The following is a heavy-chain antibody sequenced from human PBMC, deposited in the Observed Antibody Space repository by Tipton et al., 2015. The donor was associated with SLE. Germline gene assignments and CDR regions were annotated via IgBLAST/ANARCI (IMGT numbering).Heavy chain of an antibody. CDR2: IKEDGSEK. Sequence: SLRLSCAASRFTFSSYWMAWVRQAPGKGLEWVANIKEDGSEKYSADSVKGRFTISRDNAKNSLYLQMNSLRAEDTAVYYCARDRSLKGFDYWGQGTLVTVSS. V-gene: IGHV3-7*01. CDR1: RFTFSSYW. J-gene: IGHJ4*02. CDR3: ARDRSLKGFDY.